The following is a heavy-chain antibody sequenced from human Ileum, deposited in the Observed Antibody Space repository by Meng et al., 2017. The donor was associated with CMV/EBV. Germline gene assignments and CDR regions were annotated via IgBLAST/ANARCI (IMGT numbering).Heavy chain of an antibody. CDR2: LRTSGTT. D-gene: IGHD3-10*01. Sequence: QMLPQGSGPGLVKPSETLSLTCIVSGDSISGYHWTWIRKPAGKGLEWIGRLRTSGTTDHNPSLKSRVTLSIDTSKNQFSLKLNSVTAADTAVYYCGRAGARGVPVDMWGQGTLVTVSS. J-gene: IGHJ4*02. CDR1: GDSISGYH. CDR3: GRAGARGVPVDM. V-gene: IGHV4-4*07.